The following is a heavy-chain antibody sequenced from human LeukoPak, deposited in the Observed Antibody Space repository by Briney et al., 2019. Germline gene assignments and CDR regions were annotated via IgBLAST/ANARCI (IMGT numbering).Heavy chain of an antibody. CDR2: ISGSGGST. CDR1: GFTFSSYA. D-gene: IGHD3-22*01. J-gene: IGHJ4*02. Sequence: GGSLRLSCAASGFTFSSYAMSWVRQAPGKGLEWVSAISGSGGSTYYADSVKGRFTISRDNSKNTLYLQMNSLRAEDTAVYYCAKDPTAYYYDSSGYLDYWGQGTLVTVSS. V-gene: IGHV3-23*01. CDR3: AKDPTAYYYDSSGYLDY.